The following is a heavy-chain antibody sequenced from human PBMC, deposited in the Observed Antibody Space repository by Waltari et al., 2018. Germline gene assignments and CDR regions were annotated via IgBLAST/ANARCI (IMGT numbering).Heavy chain of an antibody. J-gene: IGHJ4*02. CDR3: ARHQVGGRDFVY. D-gene: IGHD1-26*01. CDR1: GYSISSGYY. Sequence: QVQLHESGPGLVKSSETLSLTCAVSGYSISSGYYWGWIRQPPGKGLEWIGTIYQSGSTYYNPSLKSRITISLDTSKNQFSLKLNSVTAADTAVYYCARHQVGGRDFVYWGQGTLVTVSS. CDR2: IYQSGST. V-gene: IGHV4-38-2*01.